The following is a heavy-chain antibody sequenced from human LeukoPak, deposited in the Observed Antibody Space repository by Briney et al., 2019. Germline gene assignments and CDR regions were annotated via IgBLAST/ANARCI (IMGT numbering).Heavy chain of an antibody. V-gene: IGHV1-69*04. CDR2: TIPIFGIA. Sequence: SVKVSCKASGGTFSSYAISWVRQAPGRGLEWMGRTIPIFGIANYAQKFQGRVTITADKSTSTAYMELSSLRSEDTAVYYCATTYYYDSSGLYYWGQGTLVTVSS. D-gene: IGHD3-22*01. CDR3: ATTYYYDSSGLYY. CDR1: GGTFSSYA. J-gene: IGHJ4*02.